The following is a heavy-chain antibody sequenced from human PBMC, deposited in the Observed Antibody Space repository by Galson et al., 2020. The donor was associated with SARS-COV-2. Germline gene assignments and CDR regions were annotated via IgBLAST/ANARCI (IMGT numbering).Heavy chain of an antibody. CDR3: VKDHFSGTDFFGM. Sequence: GGSLRLSCAASGFTFSNYDMSWVRQTPGKGLEWVSGINGGGGNPYYADSVKGRFTISRDNSKNTLYLQISRLRADDTAIYYCVKDHFSGTDFFGMWGQGTLVTVSS. D-gene: IGHD1-26*01. CDR1: GFTFSNYD. CDR2: INGGGGNP. V-gene: IGHV3-23*01. J-gene: IGHJ4*02.